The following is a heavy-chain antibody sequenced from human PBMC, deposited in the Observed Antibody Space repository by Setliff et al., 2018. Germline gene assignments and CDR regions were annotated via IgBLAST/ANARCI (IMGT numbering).Heavy chain of an antibody. CDR1: GGSFSGYY. Sequence: SETLSLTCAVYGGSFSGYYWTWIRQPPGKGLEWIGEINHSGSSNYNPSLKSRVTISVDTSKNQFSLKLSSVTAADTAVYYCASYRQDVNYWGQGTLVTVSS. D-gene: IGHD4-4*01. CDR2: INHSGSS. CDR3: ASYRQDVNY. J-gene: IGHJ4*02. V-gene: IGHV4-34*01.